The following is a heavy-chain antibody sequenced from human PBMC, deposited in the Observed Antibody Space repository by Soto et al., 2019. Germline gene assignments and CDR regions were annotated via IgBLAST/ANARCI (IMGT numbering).Heavy chain of an antibody. CDR2: IIPIFGTA. D-gene: IGHD3-3*01. J-gene: IGHJ6*02. CDR1: GGTFSSYA. Sequence: SSVKVSCKASGGTFSSYAISWVRQAPGQGLEWMGAIIPIFGTANYAQKFQGRVTITADKSTSTAYMELSSLRSEDTAVYYCAATTIFGVVIISGYYGMDVWGQGTTVTVSS. CDR3: AATTIFGVVIISGYYGMDV. V-gene: IGHV1-69*06.